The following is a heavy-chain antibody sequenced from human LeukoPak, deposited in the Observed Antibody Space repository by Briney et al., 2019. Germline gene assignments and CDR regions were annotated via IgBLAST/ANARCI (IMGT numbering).Heavy chain of an antibody. D-gene: IGHD1-26*01. CDR3: AKVGATPSFDY. CDR2: ISWNSGSI. V-gene: IGHV3-9*01. Sequence: GGSPRLSCAASGFTFDDYAMHWVRQAPGKGLEWVSGISWNSGSIGYADSVKGRFTISRDNAKNTLYLQMNSLRAEDTAVYYCAKVGATPSFDYWGQGTLVTVSS. J-gene: IGHJ4*02. CDR1: GFTFDDYA.